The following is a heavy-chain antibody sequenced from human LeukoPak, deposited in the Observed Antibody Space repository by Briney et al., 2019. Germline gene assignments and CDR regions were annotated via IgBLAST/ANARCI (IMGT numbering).Heavy chain of an antibody. J-gene: IGHJ4*02. V-gene: IGHV7-4-1*02. Sequence: ASVKVSCKASGYTFTSYAMNWVRQAPGQGLEWMGWINTNTGNPTYAQGFTGRFVFSLDTSVSTAYLQISSLKAEDTAVYYCASSNYYDSSGYGFSWENWGQGTLVTVSS. D-gene: IGHD3-22*01. CDR1: GYTFTSYA. CDR2: INTNTGNP. CDR3: ASSNYYDSSGYGFSWEN.